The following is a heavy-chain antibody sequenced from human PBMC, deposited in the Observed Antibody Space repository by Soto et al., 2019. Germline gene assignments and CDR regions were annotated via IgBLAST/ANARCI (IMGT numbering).Heavy chain of an antibody. CDR1: GLNFSGSA. CDR3: TTERDY. CDR2: IRSRPHNYAT. V-gene: IGHV3-73*02. J-gene: IGHJ4*02. Sequence: DVQLVESGGGLVQIGGSLKLSCATSGLNFSGSAMHWARQASGKGLEWVGRIRSRPHNYATTYAASVEGRFTISRDDSKYTVYLQMNGLKTDDTAMYYCTTERDYWGRGTLVTVSS.